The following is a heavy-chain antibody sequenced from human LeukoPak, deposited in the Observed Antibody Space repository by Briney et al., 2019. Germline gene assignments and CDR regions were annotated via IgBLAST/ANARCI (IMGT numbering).Heavy chain of an antibody. V-gene: IGHV6-1*01. Sequence: SQTLSLTCALSGDSVSNNNVGWHWIRQSPSRGLEWLGRTYCSSKCYNDFAVSVKSRITINPDTSKNQFSLHLNSVTPEDTAVYYCARGYSHAFGIWGQGTMVTVSS. CDR3: ARGYSHAFGI. CDR1: GDSVSNNNVG. J-gene: IGHJ3*02. CDR2: TYCSSKCYN. D-gene: IGHD5-18*01.